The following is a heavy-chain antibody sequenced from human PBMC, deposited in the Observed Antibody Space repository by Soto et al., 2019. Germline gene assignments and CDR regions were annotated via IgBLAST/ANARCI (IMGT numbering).Heavy chain of an antibody. CDR2: INPATGAA. J-gene: IGHJ3*02. CDR1: GYPVTAYY. D-gene: IGHD6-19*01. V-gene: IGHV1-2*02. Sequence: QLHLVQSGAVVKKPGASVTVSCSASGYPVTAYYMHWVRQAPGRGLEWMGGINPATGAAKYTQTSRGGAPRTGDAPRSTVFRELGGLTSEDTAVFYWARGGGVGVAALAAFDRWGQGPWSPSLQ. CDR3: ARGGGVGVAALAAFDR.